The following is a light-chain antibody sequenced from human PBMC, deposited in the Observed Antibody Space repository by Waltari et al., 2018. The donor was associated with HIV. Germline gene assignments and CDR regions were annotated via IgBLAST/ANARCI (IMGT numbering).Light chain of an antibody. CDR3: QSADNTGNYV. Sequence: SFELTQPPSVSVSPGQTARITCSADAWTKQEAYWYQQKPGQAPVLLIFKDSDRPSGIPERFSGSSSGTTVTLTISGVQAEDEADYYCQSADNTGNYVFGTGTKVTV. J-gene: IGLJ1*01. CDR1: AWTKQE. V-gene: IGLV3-25*03. CDR2: KDS.